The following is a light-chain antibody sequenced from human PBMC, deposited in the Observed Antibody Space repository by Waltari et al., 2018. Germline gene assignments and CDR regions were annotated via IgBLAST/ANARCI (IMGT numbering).Light chain of an antibody. CDR2: EVF. Sequence: QSALTQPPSASGSPGQSVTISCTGTSTDIGSYNYVSWYQTHPGKAPQLVICEVFERPSGVPDRFSGSKSGNTASLTVSGLQGEDEADYYCSSYAGNKNYVFGTGTQVTVL. V-gene: IGLV2-8*01. CDR1: STDIGSYNY. J-gene: IGLJ1*01. CDR3: SSYAGNKNYV.